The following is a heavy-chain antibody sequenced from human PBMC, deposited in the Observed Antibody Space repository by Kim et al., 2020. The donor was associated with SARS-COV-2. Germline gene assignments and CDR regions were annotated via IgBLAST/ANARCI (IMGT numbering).Heavy chain of an antibody. J-gene: IGHJ4*02. CDR1: GGSISSGSYY. D-gene: IGHD1-26*01. V-gene: IGHV4-39*01. Sequence: SETLSLTCTVSGGSISSGSYYWGWIRQPPGKGLEWIGSIYYSGSTYYNPSLRSRVTISVDTSKNQFSLKLSSVTAADTAVYYCASSAGSYYLLDYWGQGTLVTVSS. CDR3: ASSAGSYYLLDY. CDR2: IYYSGST.